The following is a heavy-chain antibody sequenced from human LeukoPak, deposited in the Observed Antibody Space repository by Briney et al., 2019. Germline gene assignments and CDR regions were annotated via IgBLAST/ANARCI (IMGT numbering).Heavy chain of an antibody. D-gene: IGHD1-26*01. CDR2: INTNTGNP. J-gene: IGHJ4*02. CDR3: ASGPSYSGSNEYFDS. V-gene: IGHV7-4-1*02. CDR1: GYTFSSYT. Sequence: GASVKVSCKASGYTFSSYTMNWVRQAPGQGLEWMGWINTNTGNPTYAQDYTGRFVFSLDTSVSTTYLQFSRLKAEDTAVYYCASGPSYSGSNEYFDSWGQGTLVTVSS.